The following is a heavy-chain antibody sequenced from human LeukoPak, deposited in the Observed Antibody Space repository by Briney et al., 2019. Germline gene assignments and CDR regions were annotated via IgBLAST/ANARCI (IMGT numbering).Heavy chain of an antibody. Sequence: PSETLSLTCAVYGGSFSGYYWSWIRQPPGKRLEWIGEINHSGSTNYNPSLKSRVTISVDTSKNQFSLKLSSVTAADTAVYYCARGRSSSWTPHYYYYYGMDVWGKGTTVTVSS. D-gene: IGHD6-13*01. CDR1: GGSFSGYY. J-gene: IGHJ6*04. CDR2: INHSGST. CDR3: ARGRSSSWTPHYYYYYGMDV. V-gene: IGHV4-34*01.